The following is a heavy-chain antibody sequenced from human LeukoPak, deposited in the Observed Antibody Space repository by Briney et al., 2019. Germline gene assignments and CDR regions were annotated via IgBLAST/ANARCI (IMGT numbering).Heavy chain of an antibody. Sequence: GGSLRLSCTASGFIFSSFWMAWVRQAPGKGLEWVANIKPDGSLQFYGDSVKGRFTISRDNAKNSLYLQMNSLRAEDTAVYYCARDGWATSDYWGQGTLVTVSS. V-gene: IGHV3-7*01. D-gene: IGHD3-10*01. CDR1: GFIFSSFW. CDR3: ARDGWATSDY. J-gene: IGHJ4*02. CDR2: IKPDGSLQ.